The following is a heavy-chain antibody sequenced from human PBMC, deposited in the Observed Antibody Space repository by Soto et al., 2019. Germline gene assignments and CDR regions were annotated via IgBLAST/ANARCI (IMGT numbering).Heavy chain of an antibody. Sequence: GGSLRLSCAASGFTFSSYAMHWVRQAPGKGLEWVAVISYDGSNKYYADSVKGRFTISRDNSKNTLYLQMNSLRAEDTAVYYCASLYVDTAMVTIPPAHYYYYGMDVWGQGTTVTVSS. CDR3: ASLYVDTAMVTIPPAHYYYYGMDV. V-gene: IGHV3-30-3*01. CDR1: GFTFSSYA. CDR2: ISYDGSNK. D-gene: IGHD5-18*01. J-gene: IGHJ6*02.